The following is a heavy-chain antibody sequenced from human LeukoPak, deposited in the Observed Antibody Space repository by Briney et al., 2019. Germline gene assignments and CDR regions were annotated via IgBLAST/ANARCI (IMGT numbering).Heavy chain of an antibody. Sequence: ASVKVSCKASGYTFTSYDINWVRQATGQGLEWMGWMNPNSGNTGYAQKFQGRVTITRNTSISTAYMELSSLRSEDTAVYYCARAPSAYDFWSGYYSDAFDIWGQGTMVTVSS. V-gene: IGHV1-8*03. CDR1: GYTFTSYD. J-gene: IGHJ3*02. CDR2: MNPNSGNT. CDR3: ARAPSAYDFWSGYYSDAFDI. D-gene: IGHD3-3*01.